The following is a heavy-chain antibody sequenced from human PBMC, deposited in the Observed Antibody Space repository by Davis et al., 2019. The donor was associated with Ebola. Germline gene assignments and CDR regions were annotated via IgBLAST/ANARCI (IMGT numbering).Heavy chain of an antibody. CDR2: IYPGDSDT. V-gene: IGHV5-51*01. CDR1: GYSFTSYG. Sequence: GESLKISCKGSGYSFTSYGIGWVRQMPGKGLEWVGIIYPGDSDTRYSPSFQGQVTISADKSISTAYLQWSGLKASDTAMYYSAQITLIGARAFDIWGQGTMVTVSS. J-gene: IGHJ3*02. D-gene: IGHD1-14*01. CDR3: AQITLIGARAFDI.